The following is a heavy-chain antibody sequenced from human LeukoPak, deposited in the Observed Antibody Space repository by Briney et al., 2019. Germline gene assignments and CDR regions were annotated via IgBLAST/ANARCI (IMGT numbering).Heavy chain of an antibody. CDR3: ARDGSSGWYGDFDY. J-gene: IGHJ4*02. CDR1: GFTFSSYW. CDR2: IKQDGSEK. Sequence: GGSLRLSCAASGFTFSSYWMSWVRQAPGKGLEWLANIKQDGSEKYYMDSVKGRFTISRDNAKNSLYLQMNSLRAEDTAVYYCARDGSSGWYGDFDYWGQGTLVTVSS. D-gene: IGHD6-19*01. V-gene: IGHV3-7*01.